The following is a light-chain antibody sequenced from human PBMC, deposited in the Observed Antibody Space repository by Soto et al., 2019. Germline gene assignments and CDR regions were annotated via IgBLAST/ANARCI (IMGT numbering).Light chain of an antibody. CDR1: ESVSSNY. J-gene: IGKJ1*01. CDR3: QQYGSSPRT. Sequence: EIVLTQSPGTLSVSPGERATLFCRAGESVSSNYLTWYQQKPGQAPRLLIFGASSRATGIPDRFSGSGSGTDFTLTISRLEPEDFAVYFCQQYGSSPRTFGQGTKVDNK. V-gene: IGKV3-20*01. CDR2: GAS.